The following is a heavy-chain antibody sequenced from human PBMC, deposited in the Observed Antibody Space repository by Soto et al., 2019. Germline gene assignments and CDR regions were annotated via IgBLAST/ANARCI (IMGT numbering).Heavy chain of an antibody. CDR2: INVANGKI. D-gene: IGHD4-17*01. V-gene: IGHV1-3*01. Sequence: QVQLVQSGAGVVKPGASVKVSCKTSGYTFTSYSIHWVRQAPGQGLEWMGWINVANGKIKYTQKLQDRLNFTRDTSANTASMELSGLTFEDTAVYFCARRQFVTVAGLDYWGQGVQVTVSS. CDR3: ARRQFVTVAGLDY. J-gene: IGHJ4*02. CDR1: GYTFTSYS.